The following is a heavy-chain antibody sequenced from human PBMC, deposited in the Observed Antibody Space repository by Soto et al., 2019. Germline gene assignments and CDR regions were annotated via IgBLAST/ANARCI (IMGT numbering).Heavy chain of an antibody. CDR2: VYHTGNT. CDR1: NFSISIAYY. Sequence: SETLSLGCGVSNFSISIAYYWAWIRQPPVTGLERIVSVYHTGNTYFNPSLKSRVTISVDTSKNQFSLRLRSVTAADTAIYYCARDRIVTKPPAPYYLYYGVDVWGQGTTVTVSS. D-gene: IGHD3-22*01. J-gene: IGHJ6*02. CDR3: ARDRIVTKPPAPYYLYYGVDV. V-gene: IGHV4-38-2*02.